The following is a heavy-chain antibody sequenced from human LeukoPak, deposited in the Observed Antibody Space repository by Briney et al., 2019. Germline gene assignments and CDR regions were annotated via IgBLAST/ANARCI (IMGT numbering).Heavy chain of an antibody. CDR3: ASADSSGWSSYFVY. J-gene: IGHJ4*02. CDR1: AGFISSYY. D-gene: IGHD6-19*01. CDR2: IYYSGST. V-gene: IGHV4-59*01. Sequence: SETLSLTCTVSAGFISSYYWSWIRQPPGKGLEWIGYIYYSGSTNYNPSLKTRVTISVDTSKNQFSLMLSSVTAADTAVYYCASADSSGWSSYFVYWGQGTLVTVSS.